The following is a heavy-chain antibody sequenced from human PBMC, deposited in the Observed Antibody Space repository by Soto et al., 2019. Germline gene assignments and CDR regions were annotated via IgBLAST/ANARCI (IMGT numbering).Heavy chain of an antibody. CDR3: ERDRVYGDYPNWLDP. CDR1: GYTFTSYG. CDR2: ISAYNGNT. J-gene: IGHJ5*02. V-gene: IGHV1-18*01. D-gene: IGHD4-17*01. Sequence: ASVKVSCKASGYTFTSYGISWVRRAPGQGLEWMGWISAYNGNTNYAQKLQGRVTMTTDTSTSTAYMELRSLRSDDTAVYYCERDRVYGDYPNWLDPWGQGTLVTVSS.